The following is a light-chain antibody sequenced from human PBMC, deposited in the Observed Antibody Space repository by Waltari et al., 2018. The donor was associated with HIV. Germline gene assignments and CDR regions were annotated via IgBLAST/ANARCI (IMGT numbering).Light chain of an antibody. Sequence: QSALTPPASASAFPGQSLTIPCTGPVDPFSFYDFVPWYRQDPGKAPQLVMYSVNTRPSETSPRFSGLKSGNTASLRISGLQFEDEGDYYCSSYTSPNTLLFGGGTKLTV. J-gene: IGLJ3*02. CDR1: VDPFSFYDF. CDR2: SVN. CDR3: SSYTSPNTLL. V-gene: IGLV2-14*01.